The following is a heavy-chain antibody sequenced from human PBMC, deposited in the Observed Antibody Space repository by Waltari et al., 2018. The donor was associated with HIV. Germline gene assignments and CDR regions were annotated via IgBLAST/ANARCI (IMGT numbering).Heavy chain of an antibody. Sequence: QITLKESGPTLVKPTQTLTLTCTFSGFSLRTSGVSVGWIRQPPGKALEWLALIFWNDDKRYSPSLKNRLTITKDTSKNQAVLTMTNVDPVDTGTYYCVHREFLHNSGWSPPYYYYGMDVWGQGTTVTVSS. D-gene: IGHD6-19*01. V-gene: IGHV2-5*01. J-gene: IGHJ6*02. CDR3: VHREFLHNSGWSPPYYYYGMDV. CDR2: IFWNDDK. CDR1: GFSLRTSGVS.